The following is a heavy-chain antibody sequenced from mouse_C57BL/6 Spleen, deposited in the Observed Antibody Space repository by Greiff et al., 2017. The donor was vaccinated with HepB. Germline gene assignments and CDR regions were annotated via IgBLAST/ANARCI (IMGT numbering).Heavy chain of an antibody. CDR2: ISSGSSTI. CDR1: GFTFSDYG. Sequence: EVKLMESGGGLVKPGGSLKLSCAASGFTFSDYGMHWVRQAPEKGLEWVAYISSGSSTIYYADTVKGRFTISRDNAKNTLFLQMTSLRSEDTAMYYCARRGIYYYGSSYGGNAMDYWGQGTSVTVSS. D-gene: IGHD1-1*01. CDR3: ARRGIYYYGSSYGGNAMDY. V-gene: IGHV5-17*01. J-gene: IGHJ4*01.